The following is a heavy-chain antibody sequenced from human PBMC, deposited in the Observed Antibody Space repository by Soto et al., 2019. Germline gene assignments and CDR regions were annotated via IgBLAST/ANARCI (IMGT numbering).Heavy chain of an antibody. CDR2: AYSRSEWYN. CDR3: ARDPVLRYFDWHFDY. CDR1: GASVSRNSAA. V-gene: IGHV6-1*01. Sequence: SQTLSLTCAISGASVSRNSAAWNWIRQSPSRGLEWLGRAYSRSEWYNDYAVSVKSRITLNPDTSKNQFSLQLNSVTPEDSAVYYCARDPVLRYFDWHFDYWGQGTLVTVSS. D-gene: IGHD3-9*01. J-gene: IGHJ4*02.